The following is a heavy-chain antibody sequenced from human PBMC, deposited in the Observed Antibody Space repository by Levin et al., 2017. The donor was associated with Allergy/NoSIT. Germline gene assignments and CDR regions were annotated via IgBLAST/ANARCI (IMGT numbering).Heavy chain of an antibody. D-gene: IGHD6-13*01. CDR3: ASHSSSWYIDRAFDI. Sequence: SETLSLTCAVYGGSFSGYYWSWIRQPPGKGLEWIGEINHSGSTNYNPSLKSRVTISVDTSKNQFSLKLSSVTAADTAVYYCASHSSSWYIDRAFDIWGQGTMVTVSS. CDR2: INHSGST. J-gene: IGHJ3*02. CDR1: GGSFSGYY. V-gene: IGHV4-34*01.